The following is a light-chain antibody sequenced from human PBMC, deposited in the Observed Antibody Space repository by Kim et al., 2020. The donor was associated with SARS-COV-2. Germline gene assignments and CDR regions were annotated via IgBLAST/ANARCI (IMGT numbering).Light chain of an antibody. J-gene: IGKJ2*01. CDR3: QQYYSTPPYT. V-gene: IGKV4-1*01. CDR1: QSVFYSSNNKNY. Sequence: DIVMTQSPDSLAVSLGERATINCKSSQSVFYSSNNKNYLAWYQQKPGQPPKLLIYWASTRESGVPDRFSGSGSGTDFTLTISSLQAEDVAVYYCQQYYSTPPYTCGQETKLEI. CDR2: WAS.